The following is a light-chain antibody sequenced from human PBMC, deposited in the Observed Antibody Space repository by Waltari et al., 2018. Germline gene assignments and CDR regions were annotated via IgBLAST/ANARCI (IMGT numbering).Light chain of an antibody. CDR3: HQYNDWPRT. CDR2: RAS. CDR1: QSVTSN. Sequence: EIVMTQSPVTLSVSPGERATLSCRASQSVTSNLAWYQQKPCQAPRLLIYRASTRATGFPARFSGSGSGTEFTLTISSLQPEDFAVYHCHQYNDWPRTFGQGTKVEIK. V-gene: IGKV3-15*01. J-gene: IGKJ1*01.